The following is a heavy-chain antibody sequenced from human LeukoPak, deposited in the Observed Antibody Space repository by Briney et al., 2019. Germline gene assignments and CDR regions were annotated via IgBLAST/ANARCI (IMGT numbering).Heavy chain of an antibody. CDR3: ARDRGSYYGSGSYLFDP. CDR1: GGSISSYY. D-gene: IGHD3-10*01. J-gene: IGHJ5*02. V-gene: IGHV4-59*12. Sequence: SETLSLTCTVSGGSISSYYWSWIRQPPGKGLEWIGYIYYSGSTNYNPSLKSRVTISVDTSKNQFSLKLSSVTAADTAVYYCARDRGSYYGSGSYLFDPWGQGTLVTVSS. CDR2: IYYSGST.